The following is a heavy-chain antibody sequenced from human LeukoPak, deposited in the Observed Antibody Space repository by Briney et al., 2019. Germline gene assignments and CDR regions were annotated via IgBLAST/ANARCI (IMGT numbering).Heavy chain of an antibody. D-gene: IGHD3-22*01. V-gene: IGHV4-34*12. CDR1: GGSFGGYY. CDR2: IIHSGST. CDR3: AEGYYDSSGDAFDI. Sequence: PSETLSLTCAVYGGSFGGYYWRWIRQPPGKGLEWIGEIIHSGSTNYNPSLKSRVTISVDTSKNQFSLKLSSVTAADTAVYYCAEGYYDSSGDAFDIWGQGTMVTVSS. J-gene: IGHJ3*02.